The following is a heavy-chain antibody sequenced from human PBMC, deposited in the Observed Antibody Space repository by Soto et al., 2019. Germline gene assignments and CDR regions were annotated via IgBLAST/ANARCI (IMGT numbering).Heavy chain of an antibody. V-gene: IGHV3-33*01. CDR3: SRLAAPYSSSWDDTDDYYYGLDV. J-gene: IGHJ6*02. Sequence: GGSLRLSCAASGFTFSSYGMHWVRQAPGKGLEWVAVIWYDGSNKYYADSVKGRFTISRCNSKTTVYLQINSLRAEDTAVYYCSRLAAPYSSSWDDTDDYYYGLDVWGQGTTVTVSS. D-gene: IGHD6-13*01. CDR1: GFTFSSYG. CDR2: IWYDGSNK.